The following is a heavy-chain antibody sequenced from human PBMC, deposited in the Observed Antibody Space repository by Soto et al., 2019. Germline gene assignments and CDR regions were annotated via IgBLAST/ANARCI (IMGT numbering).Heavy chain of an antibody. CDR3: ARKVASSDDAFDI. D-gene: IGHD6-6*01. CDR1: GGTFSSYT. CDR2: IIPMFGTL. J-gene: IGHJ3*02. V-gene: IGHV1-69*06. Sequence: SVKVSCKASGGTFSSYTISWVLQAPVQGLEWLGGIIPMFGTLYYAQKFQGRLTIAADSSTSTAYMELSTLRSDDTAVYYCARKVASSDDAFDIWGQGTMVTVSS.